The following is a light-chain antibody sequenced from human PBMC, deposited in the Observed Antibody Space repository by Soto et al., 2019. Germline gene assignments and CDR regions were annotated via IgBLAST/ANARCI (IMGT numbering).Light chain of an antibody. Sequence: EIVLTQSPCTLSLSPGERATPSCGASQSIPNSYVAWYQQRTGQAPRLLLYGAYNRATGIPDRFSGSGYGTDVTLTISRLEPGDFAMYYCQQYGGSPWTFGQGTKVDI. J-gene: IGKJ1*01. CDR3: QQYGGSPWT. V-gene: IGKV3-20*01. CDR1: QSIPNSY. CDR2: GAY.